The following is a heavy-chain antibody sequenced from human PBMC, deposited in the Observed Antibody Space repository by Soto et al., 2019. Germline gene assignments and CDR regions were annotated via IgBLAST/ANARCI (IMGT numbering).Heavy chain of an antibody. Sequence: QVQLVQSGAEVKKPGSSVKVSCKASGGTFSSYAISWVRQAPGQGLEWMGGIIPIFGTANYAQKFQGRVTITADESTSTAYMELSSRRSEDTAVYYCARGGATVTTGDSPNWFDPWGQGTLVTVSS. D-gene: IGHD4-17*01. CDR3: ARGGATVTTGDSPNWFDP. CDR2: IIPIFGTA. V-gene: IGHV1-69*12. J-gene: IGHJ5*02. CDR1: GGTFSSYA.